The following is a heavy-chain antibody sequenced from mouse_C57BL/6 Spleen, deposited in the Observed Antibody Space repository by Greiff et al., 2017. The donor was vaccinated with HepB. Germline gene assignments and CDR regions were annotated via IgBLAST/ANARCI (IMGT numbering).Heavy chain of an antibody. V-gene: IGHV5-4*03. Sequence: EVMLVESGGGLVKPGGSLKLSCAASGFTFSSYAMSWVRQTPEKRLEWVATISDGGSYTYYPDNVKGRFTISRDNAKDNLYLEMSQLKSGDTAMYYCASDDYYYGSSLYYAMDYWGQGTSVTVSS. CDR2: ISDGGSYT. D-gene: IGHD1-1*01. J-gene: IGHJ4*01. CDR1: GFTFSSYA. CDR3: ASDDYYYGSSLYYAMDY.